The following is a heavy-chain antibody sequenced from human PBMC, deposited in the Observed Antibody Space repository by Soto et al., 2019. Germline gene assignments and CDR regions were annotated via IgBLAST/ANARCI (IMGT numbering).Heavy chain of an antibody. CDR3: ARDRGFEVAAQKKWYYYMDV. V-gene: IGHV4-59*01. CDR2: IYYSGST. CDR1: GGSISSYY. J-gene: IGHJ6*03. Sequence: SETLSLTCTVSGGSISSYYWSWIRQPPGKGLEWIGYIYYSGSTNYNPSLKSRVTISVDTSKNQFSLKLSSVTAADTAVYYCARDRGFEVAAQKKWYYYMDVWGKGTTVTVSS. D-gene: IGHD2-15*01.